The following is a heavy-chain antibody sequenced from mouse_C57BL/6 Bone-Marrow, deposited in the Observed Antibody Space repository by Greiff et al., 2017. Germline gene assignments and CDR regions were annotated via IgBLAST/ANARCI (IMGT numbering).Heavy chain of an antibody. D-gene: IGHD2-3*01. V-gene: IGHV1-50*01. Sequence: QVQLQQPGAELVKPGASVKLSCKASGYTFTSYWMQWVKQRPGQGLEWIGEIDPSDSYTNYNPKFKGKATLTVDTSSSTAYMQRSSLTSEDSAVYYCARDGYYDWFAYWGQGTLVTVSA. CDR3: ARDGYYDWFAY. CDR2: IDPSDSYT. CDR1: GYTFTSYW. J-gene: IGHJ3*01.